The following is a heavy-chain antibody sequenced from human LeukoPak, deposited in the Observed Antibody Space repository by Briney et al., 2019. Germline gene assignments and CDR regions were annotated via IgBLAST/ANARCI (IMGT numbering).Heavy chain of an antibody. CDR2: IKPDGGDS. CDR1: GFTFSAVW. CDR3: ARLFGGVTTFDY. Sequence: GGSLRLSCAASGFTFSAVWVSWVRQGPGKGLEWGASIKPDGGDSHHVDSVMGRFTISRDNDKNLLYLQMNSLSAEDTAVYYCARLFGGVTTFDYWGQGALVTVSS. V-gene: IGHV3-7*01. J-gene: IGHJ4*02. D-gene: IGHD4-17*01.